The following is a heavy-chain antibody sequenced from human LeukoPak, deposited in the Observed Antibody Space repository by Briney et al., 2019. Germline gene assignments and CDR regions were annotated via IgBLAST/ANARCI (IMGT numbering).Heavy chain of an antibody. CDR1: GYSISSGYY. Sequence: KSSETLSLTCALSGYSISSGYYWGWIRQPPGKGLEWIGSIYHSGSTYYNPSLKSRVTISVDTSKNQFSLKLSSVTAADTAVYYCARDVSDSSGYLGAEYFQHWGQGTLVTVSS. CDR3: ARDVSDSSGYLGAEYFQH. J-gene: IGHJ1*01. V-gene: IGHV4-38-2*02. D-gene: IGHD3-22*01. CDR2: IYHSGST.